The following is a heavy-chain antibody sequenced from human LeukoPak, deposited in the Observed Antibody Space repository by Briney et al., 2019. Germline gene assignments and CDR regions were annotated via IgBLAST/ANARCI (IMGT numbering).Heavy chain of an antibody. CDR2: ISSSGSYI. CDR3: ARLFSTAHY. D-gene: IGHD2-21*01. V-gene: IGHV3-21*06. J-gene: IGHJ4*02. Sequence: GGSLRLSCAASGFTFSSYSVNWVRQAPGKGLAWVSSISSSGSYIYYADSVKGRFTFSRDNAKNSLCPQMNSLRAEDTAVYYCARLFSTAHYWGQGTLVTVSS. CDR1: GFTFSSYS.